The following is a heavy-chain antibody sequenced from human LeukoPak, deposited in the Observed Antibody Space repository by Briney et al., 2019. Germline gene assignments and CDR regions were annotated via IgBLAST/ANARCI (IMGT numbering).Heavy chain of an antibody. J-gene: IGHJ4*02. CDR1: GFIVSSNY. Sequence: GGSLRLSCAASGFIVSSNYMSWVRQAPGKGLEWVSAISGSGGSTYYADSVKGQFTISRDNSKNTLYLQMNGLRAEDTAVYYCAKGRSSWYDYFGYWGQGTLVTVSS. V-gene: IGHV3-23*01. CDR3: AKGRSSWYDYFGY. CDR2: ISGSGGST. D-gene: IGHD6-13*01.